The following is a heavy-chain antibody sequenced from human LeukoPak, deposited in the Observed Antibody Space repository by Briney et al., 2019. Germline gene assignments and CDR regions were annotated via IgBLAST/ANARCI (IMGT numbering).Heavy chain of an antibody. Sequence: GGSLRLSCAASGFTFSSYAMSWVRQAPAKGLEWASAISGSGGSTYYADSVKGRFTISRDNSKNTLYLQMNSLRAEDTAVYYCAKVFSSLPAEYFQHWGQGTLVNVSS. D-gene: IGHD2-15*01. CDR2: ISGSGGST. J-gene: IGHJ1*01. CDR3: AKVFSSLPAEYFQH. V-gene: IGHV3-23*01. CDR1: GFTFSSYA.